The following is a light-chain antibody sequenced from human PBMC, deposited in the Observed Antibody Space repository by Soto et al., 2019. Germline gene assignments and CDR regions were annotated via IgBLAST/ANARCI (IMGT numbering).Light chain of an antibody. Sequence: AIRMTQSPSSFSASTGDRVTITCRASQGISSYLAWYQQKPGKDPKLLIYAASTLQSGVPSRFSGSGSGTDFTLTISCLQSEDVATYYCQQYYSYPPLTFGGGTKVEIK. J-gene: IGKJ4*01. CDR1: QGISSY. CDR2: AAS. V-gene: IGKV1-8*01. CDR3: QQYYSYPPLT.